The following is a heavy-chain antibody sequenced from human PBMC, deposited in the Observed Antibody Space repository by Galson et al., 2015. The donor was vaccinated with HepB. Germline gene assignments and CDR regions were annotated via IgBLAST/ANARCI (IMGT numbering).Heavy chain of an antibody. CDR1: GYY. J-gene: IGHJ5*02. CDR3: AWDIVVVQVEIPQNHWFNP. V-gene: IGHV4-34*01. CDR2: LNHIGRT. Sequence: GYYWSWIRQPPGKGLEWIGELNHIGRTNYDASLNSRVTMSVDTSKNEFSLKLTSVTAADTAVYYCAWDIVVVQVEIPQNHWFNPRGQGTLVTVSS. D-gene: IGHD2-2*02.